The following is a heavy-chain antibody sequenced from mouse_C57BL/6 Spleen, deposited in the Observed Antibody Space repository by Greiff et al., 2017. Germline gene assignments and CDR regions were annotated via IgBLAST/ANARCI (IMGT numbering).Heavy chain of an antibody. J-gene: IGHJ4*01. V-gene: IGHV5-16*01. D-gene: IGHD2-3*01. CDR2: INYDGSST. CDR1: GFTFSDYY. Sequence: EVQVVESEGGLVQPGSSMKLSCTASGFTFSDYYMAWVRQVPEKGLEWVANINYDGSSTYYLDSLKSRFIISRDNAKNILYLQMSSLKSEDTATYYCAREPYDGYYYAMDYWGQGTSVTVSS. CDR3: AREPYDGYYYAMDY.